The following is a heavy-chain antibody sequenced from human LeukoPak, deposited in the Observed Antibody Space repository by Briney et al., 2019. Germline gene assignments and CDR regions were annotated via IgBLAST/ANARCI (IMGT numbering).Heavy chain of an antibody. CDR2: IYTSGST. CDR3: ARGYRITMIVVVPNWFDP. Sequence: SETLSLTCTVSGGSISSSSYYWSWIRQPAGKGLEWIGRIYTSGSTNYNPSLKSRVTMSVDTSKNQFSLKLSSVTAADTAVYYCARGYRITMIVVVPNWFDPWGQGTLVTVSS. J-gene: IGHJ5*02. V-gene: IGHV4-61*02. D-gene: IGHD3-22*01. CDR1: GGSISSSSYY.